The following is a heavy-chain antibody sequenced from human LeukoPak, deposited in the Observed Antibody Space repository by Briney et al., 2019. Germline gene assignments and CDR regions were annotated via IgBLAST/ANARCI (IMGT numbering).Heavy chain of an antibody. CDR1: GYTFTSYA. V-gene: IGHV1-3*01. Sequence: ASVKVSCKASGYTFTSYAMYWVCQAPGQRREWMGWINAGNGNTKYSQTFQGRVTITRDTSASTAYMELSSLRSEDTAVYYCARGYGGDIGYYYGMDVWGKGTPVTVSS. CDR3: ARGYGGDIGYYYGMDV. J-gene: IGHJ6*04. CDR2: INAGNGNT. D-gene: IGHD2-15*01.